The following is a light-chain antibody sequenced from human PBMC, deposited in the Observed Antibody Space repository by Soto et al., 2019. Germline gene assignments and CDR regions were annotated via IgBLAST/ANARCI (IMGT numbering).Light chain of an antibody. Sequence: DIQMTQSPASLSASIGDRVTISCRASQTIGRNLNWYQQKPGKAPTLLMFTSSSLQSGVPSRFSGSGSGTDFILTISSLQPEDFANYYCQQSYSSPTTFGQGTQGGYQ. V-gene: IGKV1-39*01. CDR3: QQSYSSPTT. CDR1: QTIGRN. J-gene: IGKJ1*01. CDR2: TSS.